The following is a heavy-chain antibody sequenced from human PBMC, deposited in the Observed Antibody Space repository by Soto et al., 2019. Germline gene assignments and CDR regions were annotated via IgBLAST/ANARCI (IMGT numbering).Heavy chain of an antibody. J-gene: IGHJ4*02. V-gene: IGHV3-30*18. CDR1: GFTFSSYG. D-gene: IGHD6-19*01. CDR2: MSYDGSDK. CDR3: AKDFGDSSGCIDY. Sequence: QVQLVESGGGVVQPGRSLRLSCAASGFTFSSYGLHWVRQAPGKGLEWVAVMSYDGSDKYYPDSVKGRFTISRDNSKNTLYLQMNSLRAEDTAVYYCAKDFGDSSGCIDYWGQGTLVTVSS.